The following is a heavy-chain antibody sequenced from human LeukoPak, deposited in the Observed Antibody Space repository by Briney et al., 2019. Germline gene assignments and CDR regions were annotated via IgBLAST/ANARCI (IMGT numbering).Heavy chain of an antibody. CDR3: ARDFNDILTGSVVEVGQ. Sequence: SETLSLTCAVYGGSFSGYYWSWIRQPPGKGLEWIGEINHSGSTNYNPSLKSRVTISVDTSKNQFSLKLSSVTAADTAVYYCARDFNDILTGSVVEVGQWGQGTLVTVSS. V-gene: IGHV4-34*01. D-gene: IGHD3-9*01. CDR1: GGSFSGYY. CDR2: INHSGST. J-gene: IGHJ4*02.